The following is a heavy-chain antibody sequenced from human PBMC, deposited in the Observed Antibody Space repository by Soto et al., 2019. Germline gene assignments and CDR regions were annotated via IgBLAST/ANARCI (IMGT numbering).Heavy chain of an antibody. CDR2: IYHSGST. Sequence: SETLSLTCAVSGYSISSGYYWGCIRQPPGKGLEWIGSIYHSGSTYNNPSLKSRVTMSVDTSKNQFSLKLTSMTAADTAVYYCARDGSGSPDYWGQGTLVTVSS. CDR3: ARDGSGSPDY. D-gene: IGHD3-10*01. J-gene: IGHJ4*02. CDR1: GYSISSGYY. V-gene: IGHV4-38-2*02.